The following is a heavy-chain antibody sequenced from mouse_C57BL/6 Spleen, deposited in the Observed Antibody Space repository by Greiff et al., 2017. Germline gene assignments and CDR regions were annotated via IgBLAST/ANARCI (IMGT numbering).Heavy chain of an antibody. CDR1: GYAFSSSW. CDR2: IYPGDGDT. CDR3: ARSYYYGSSNAMDY. Sequence: VQLVESGPELVKPGASVKISCKASGYAFSSSWMNWVKQRPGKGLEWIGRIYPGDGDTNYNGKFKGKATLTADKSSSTAYMQLSSLTSEDSAVYFCARSYYYGSSNAMDYWGQGTSVTVSS. J-gene: IGHJ4*01. D-gene: IGHD1-1*01. V-gene: IGHV1-82*01.